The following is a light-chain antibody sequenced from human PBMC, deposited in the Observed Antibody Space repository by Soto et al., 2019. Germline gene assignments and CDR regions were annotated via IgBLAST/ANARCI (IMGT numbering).Light chain of an antibody. V-gene: IGKV1-5*01. CDR3: QQYKSYSYT. Sequence: DIQMTQSPSILSASVGDRFTITCRASQSISNWLAWYQQKPGRAPKVLIYDASSLQSGVPSRFSGSGSGTEFTLTISSLQPDDIATYYCQQYKSYSYTFGQGTNLEI. CDR1: QSISNW. J-gene: IGKJ2*01. CDR2: DAS.